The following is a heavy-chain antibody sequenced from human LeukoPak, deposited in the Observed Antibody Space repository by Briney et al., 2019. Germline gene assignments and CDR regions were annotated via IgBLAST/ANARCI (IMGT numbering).Heavy chain of an antibody. V-gene: IGHV4-59*12. CDR3: ATLTPAYDY. D-gene: IGHD2-15*01. CDR1: GGSISSYY. Sequence: SETLSLTCTVSGGSISSYYWSWIRQPPGKGLEWIGYIYYSGSTNYNPSLKSRVTISVDRSKNQFSLKLSSVTAADTAVYYCATLTPAYDYWGQGTLVTVSS. CDR2: IYYSGST. J-gene: IGHJ4*02.